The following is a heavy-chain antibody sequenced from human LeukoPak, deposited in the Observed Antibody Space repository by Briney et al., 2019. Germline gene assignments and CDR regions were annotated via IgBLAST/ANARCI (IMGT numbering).Heavy chain of an antibody. Sequence: SETLSLTCTVSGGSISSYYWSWIRQPPGKGLEWIGYIYHSGSTNYNPSLKSRVTISVDTSQNHFSLKLSSVTAADTAVYYCARDESNGAFDIWGQGTMVTVSS. CDR2: IYHSGST. J-gene: IGHJ3*02. CDR3: ARDESNGAFDI. CDR1: GGSISSYY. V-gene: IGHV4-59*01. D-gene: IGHD2-8*01.